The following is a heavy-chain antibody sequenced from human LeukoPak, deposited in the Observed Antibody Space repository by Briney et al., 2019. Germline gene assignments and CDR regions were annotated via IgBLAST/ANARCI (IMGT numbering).Heavy chain of an antibody. Sequence: GESLKISCKGSGYSFTSYWIGWVRQMPGKGLEWMGIIYPGDSDTRYSPSFQGQVTISADKSISTAYLQWSSLKASDTAMYYCARHGMSGSGSYYYHHYGMEVWGQGTTVTVSS. V-gene: IGHV5-51*01. CDR2: IYPGDSDT. J-gene: IGHJ6*02. D-gene: IGHD3-10*01. CDR3: ARHGMSGSGSYYYHHYGMEV. CDR1: GYSFTSYW.